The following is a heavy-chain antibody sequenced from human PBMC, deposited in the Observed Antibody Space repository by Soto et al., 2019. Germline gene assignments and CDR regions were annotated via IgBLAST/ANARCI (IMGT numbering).Heavy chain of an antibody. CDR3: ARARCSSGQCYYFDY. D-gene: IGHD2-15*01. CDR2: ISRSGDRT. V-gene: IGHV3-64*02. CDR1: GFTFSSYN. Sequence: EVQLVESGEGLVQPGGSLRLSCAASGFTFSSYNIHWIRQAPGKGLEFVSAISRSGDRTYYADSVKGRFTITRDNSKNVVWLQMGSLIAEDMAVYYCARARCSSGQCYYFDYWGRGALVSVSS. J-gene: IGHJ4*02.